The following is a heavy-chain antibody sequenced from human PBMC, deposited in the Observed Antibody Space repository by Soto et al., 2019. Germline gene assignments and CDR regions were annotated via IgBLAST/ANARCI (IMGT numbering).Heavy chain of an antibody. CDR1: GYTFTSYD. Sequence: RASVKVSCKASGYTFTSYDINWVRQAPGQGLEWMGWMNPNSGNTGYAQKFQGRVTMTRNTSISTAYMELSSLRSEDTAVYYCASVVPRVIYYYGMDVWGQGTTVTVSS. CDR2: MNPNSGNT. D-gene: IGHD6-6*01. CDR3: ASVVPRVIYYYGMDV. J-gene: IGHJ6*02. V-gene: IGHV1-8*01.